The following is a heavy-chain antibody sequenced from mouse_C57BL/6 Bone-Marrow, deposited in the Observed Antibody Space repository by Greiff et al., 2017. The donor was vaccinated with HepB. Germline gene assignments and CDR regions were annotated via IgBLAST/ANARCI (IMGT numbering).Heavy chain of an antibody. CDR1: GFTFSDYG. J-gene: IGHJ1*03. D-gene: IGHD2-3*01. V-gene: IGHV5-17*01. CDR3: ARDDGYPDWYFDV. Sequence: DVKLVESGGGLVKPGGSLKLSCAASGFTFSDYGMHWVRQAPEKGLEWVAYISSGSSTIYYADTVKGRFTISRDNAKNTLFLQMTSLRSEDTAMYYCARDDGYPDWYFDVWGTGTTVTVSS. CDR2: ISSGSSTI.